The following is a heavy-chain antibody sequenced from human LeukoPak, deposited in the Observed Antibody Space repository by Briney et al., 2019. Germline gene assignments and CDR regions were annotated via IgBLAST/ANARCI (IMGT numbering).Heavy chain of an antibody. CDR2: IYYTGST. J-gene: IGHJ5*02. V-gene: IGHV4-59*01. D-gene: IGHD2-15*01. Sequence: SETLSLTCTVSGASISSYYCNWIRQPPGKGLEWIGYIYYTGSTNHNPSLKSRVSISVDTSKNQFSLKLNSVTTADTAMYYCAIFGSGGSWGQGTLVTVS. CDR3: AIFGSGGS. CDR1: GASISSYY.